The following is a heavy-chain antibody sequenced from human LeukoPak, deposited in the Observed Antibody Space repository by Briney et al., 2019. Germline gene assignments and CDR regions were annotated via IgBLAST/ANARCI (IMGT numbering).Heavy chain of an antibody. V-gene: IGHV4-4*02. CDR2: IYYSGST. CDR3: ARAYNWNYFVSGWFDP. D-gene: IGHD1-7*01. Sequence: ASETLSLTCAVSGGSISSSNWWSWVRQPPGKGLEWIGYIYYSGSTNYNPSLKSRVTISVDTSKNQFSLKLTSVTAADTAVYYCARAYNWNYFVSGWFDPWGQGTLVTVSS. J-gene: IGHJ5*02. CDR1: GGSISSSNW.